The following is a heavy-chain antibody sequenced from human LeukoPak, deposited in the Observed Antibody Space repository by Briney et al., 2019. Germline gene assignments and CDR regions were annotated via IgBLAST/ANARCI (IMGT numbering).Heavy chain of an antibody. Sequence: GASVKVSCKASGYTFTGYYMHWVRQAPGQGLEWMGWINPNSGGTNYAQKFQGRVTMTRDTSISTAYMELSRLRSEDTAVYYCASSTREAYSGYDGNYFDYWGQGTLVTVSS. V-gene: IGHV1-2*02. J-gene: IGHJ4*02. CDR3: ASSTREAYSGYDGNYFDY. CDR1: GYTFTGYY. D-gene: IGHD5-12*01. CDR2: INPNSGGT.